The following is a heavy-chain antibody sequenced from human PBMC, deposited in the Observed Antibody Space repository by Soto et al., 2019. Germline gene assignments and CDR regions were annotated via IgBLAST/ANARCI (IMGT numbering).Heavy chain of an antibody. CDR2: IYSTGST. CDR1: NGSIRTYY. J-gene: IGHJ4*02. D-gene: IGHD1-1*01. V-gene: IGHV4-4*07. Sequence: QVQLQESGPGLVEPSETLSLSCTVSNGSIRTYYWNWIRQPAGKGLEWIGRIYSTGSTYYNPSLKSRISMSVDTSKNQVSLKLNSVTAADTAVYYCARSSPRGEQLFFDFWGQGTLVTVSS. CDR3: ARSSPRGEQLFFDF.